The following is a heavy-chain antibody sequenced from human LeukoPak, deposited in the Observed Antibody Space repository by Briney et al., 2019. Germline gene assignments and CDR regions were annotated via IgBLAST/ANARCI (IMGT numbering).Heavy chain of an antibody. CDR3: GRAMDV. V-gene: IGHV3-7*03. CDR2: IRQDGIEK. CDR1: GFTFTSYW. J-gene: IGHJ6*02. Sequence: GGSLRLSCAASGFTFTSYWMSWVRQAPGKGLEWVANIRQDGIEKNYVDSVKGRFTISRDNAKNSVYLQMNSLRAEDAAVYYCGRAMDVWGQGTTVTVSS.